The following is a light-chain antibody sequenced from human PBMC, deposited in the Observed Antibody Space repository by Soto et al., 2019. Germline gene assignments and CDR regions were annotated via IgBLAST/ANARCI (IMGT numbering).Light chain of an antibody. V-gene: IGLV4-69*01. CDR2: LNSDGSH. J-gene: IGLJ2*01. CDR1: RGHSSYA. CDR3: QTWGTGIVV. Sequence: QPVLTQSHSASASLGASVKLTCTLSRGHSSYAIAWHQQQPEKGPRYLMKLNSDGSHSKGDGIPDRFSGSSSGAERYLTISSLQSEDEADYYCQTWGTGIVVFGGGTKLTVL.